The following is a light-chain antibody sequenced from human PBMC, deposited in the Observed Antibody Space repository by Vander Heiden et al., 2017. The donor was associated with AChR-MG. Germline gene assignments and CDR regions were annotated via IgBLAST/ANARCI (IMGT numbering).Light chain of an antibody. CDR1: QSVNSY. J-gene: IGKJ4*01. V-gene: IGKV3-11*01. Sequence: EIVLTQSPATLSVSPGERATLSCRASQSVNSYSAWYQQKPGQAPRLLISDASNRAAGIPARFSGSGSGTDFTLTITSLEPEDFAVYYCQQRRDWPLTFGGGSKVEIK. CDR3: QQRRDWPLT. CDR2: DAS.